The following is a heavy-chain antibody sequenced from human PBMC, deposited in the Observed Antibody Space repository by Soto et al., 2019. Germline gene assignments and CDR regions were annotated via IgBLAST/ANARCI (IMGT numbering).Heavy chain of an antibody. D-gene: IGHD3-16*01. J-gene: IGHJ4*02. Sequence: GGSLRLSCVASGFAFSTYAMNWVRQIPGKGLEWVASISDSGSKTYYADSVRGRVTIYRDNSMNTVSLQMNNLRAEDTAVYYCVKKKGVRDADIQYFFDSWGQGSLVTV. V-gene: IGHV3-23*01. CDR1: GFAFSTYA. CDR2: ISDSGSKT. CDR3: VKKKGVRDADIQYFFDS.